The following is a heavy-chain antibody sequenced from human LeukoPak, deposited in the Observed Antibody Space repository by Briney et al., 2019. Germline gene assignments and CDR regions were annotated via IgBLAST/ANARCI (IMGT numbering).Heavy chain of an antibody. V-gene: IGHV4-34*01. CDR2: INHSGST. Sequence: SETLSLTCAVYGGSFSGYYWSWIRQPPGKGLEWIGEINHSGSTNYNPSLESRVTISVDASKNQFSLKLNSVTAADTAVYYCARRGIRVYFDYWGQGTLVTVSS. J-gene: IGHJ4*02. CDR3: ARRGIRVYFDY. CDR1: GGSFSGYY. D-gene: IGHD3-16*01.